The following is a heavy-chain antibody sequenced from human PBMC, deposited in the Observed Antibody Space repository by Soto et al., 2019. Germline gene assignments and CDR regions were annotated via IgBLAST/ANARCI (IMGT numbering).Heavy chain of an antibody. CDR1: VVPVTSYT. CDR3: TRDGMTTGGT. V-gene: IGHV4-4*07. CDR2: VFSSVSA. J-gene: IGHJ4*02. Sequence: SETLSLTCSVSVVPVTSYTWSWFRQPANKGLEWIGRVFSSVSATYSPSLKSRVRISMDTPENRISLKLDSVTAADAGVYYCTRDGMTTGGTWGPGTLVTVSS. D-gene: IGHD2-8*02.